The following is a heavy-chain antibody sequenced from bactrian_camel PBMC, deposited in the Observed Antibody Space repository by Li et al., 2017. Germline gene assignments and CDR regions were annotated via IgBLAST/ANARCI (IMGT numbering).Heavy chain of an antibody. CDR2: IRRSGGET. J-gene: IGHJ6*01. Sequence: HVQLVESGGGSVQTGGSLRLSCVVSGHSRGSNCVGWYRLPPGRAPAEREGIAAIRRSGGETWYAGSVKGRFTISKDNAKNTLYLQMNSLKPEDTAMYYCAAKNAVWCGGYVDRDFGYWGQGTQVTVS. D-gene: IGHD7*01. V-gene: IGHV3S55*01. CDR3: AAKNAVWCGGYVDRDFGY. CDR1: GHSRGSNC.